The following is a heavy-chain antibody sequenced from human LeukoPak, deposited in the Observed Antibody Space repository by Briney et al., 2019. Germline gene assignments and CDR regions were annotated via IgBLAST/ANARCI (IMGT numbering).Heavy chain of an antibody. Sequence: ASVKVSCKASGGTFSSYAISWVRQAPGQGLEWMGGIIPIFGTANYAQKFQGRVTITADKSTSTAYMELSSLRSEDTAVYYCARSVRMIAAVGTPWFDPWGQGTLVTVSS. V-gene: IGHV1-69*06. J-gene: IGHJ5*02. CDR3: ARSVRMIAAVGTPWFDP. CDR2: IIPIFGTA. CDR1: GGTFSSYA. D-gene: IGHD6-13*01.